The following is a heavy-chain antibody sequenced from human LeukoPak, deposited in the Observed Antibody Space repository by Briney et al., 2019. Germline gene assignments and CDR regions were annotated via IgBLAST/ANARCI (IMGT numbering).Heavy chain of an antibody. CDR1: GGSISSYY. J-gene: IGHJ5*02. V-gene: IGHV4-4*07. CDR2: IYTSGST. Sequence: PSETLSLTCTVSGGSISSYYWSWIRQPAGKGLVWIGRIYTSGSTNYNPSLKSRVTMSVDTSKNQFSLKLSSVTAADTAVHYCARESGYSSGWYFWGGWFDPWGQGTLVTVSS. D-gene: IGHD6-19*01. CDR3: ARESGYSSGWYFWGGWFDP.